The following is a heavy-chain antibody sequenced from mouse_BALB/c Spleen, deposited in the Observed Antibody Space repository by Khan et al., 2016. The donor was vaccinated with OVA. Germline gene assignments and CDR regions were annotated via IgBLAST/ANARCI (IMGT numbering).Heavy chain of an antibody. Sequence: EVKLEESGGGLVQPGGSLRLSCATSGFTFTDYYMTLVRQPPGKALEWLGFISHKANGYTTEYSASVKGRFPISRDNSQSIVYLQMNTLRAEDSATYYCARETVVDIYWYLDVWGAGTTVTVSS. CDR2: ISHKANGYTT. CDR3: ARETVVDIYWYLDV. D-gene: IGHD1-1*01. V-gene: IGHV7-3*02. J-gene: IGHJ1*01. CDR1: GFTFTDYY.